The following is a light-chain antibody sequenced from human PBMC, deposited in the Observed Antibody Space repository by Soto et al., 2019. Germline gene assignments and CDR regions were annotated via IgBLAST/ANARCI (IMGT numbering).Light chain of an antibody. CDR1: QSVSSSY. Sequence: EIVLTQSPATLSLSPGERATLSCWASQSVSSSYLAWYQQLPGQAPRLLIYGASSRATGIPDRFSGSGYGTSFTLTITSLEPESFAAYYCHQYGSSPREFGQGTKVEIK. J-gene: IGKJ1*01. CDR3: HQYGSSPRE. V-gene: IGKV3-20*01. CDR2: GAS.